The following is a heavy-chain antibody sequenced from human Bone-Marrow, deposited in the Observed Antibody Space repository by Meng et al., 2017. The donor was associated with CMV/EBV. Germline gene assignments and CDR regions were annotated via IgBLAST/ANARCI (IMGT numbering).Heavy chain of an antibody. CDR3: ARDSPSAYAGARLDP. CDR2: FNPFLGSP. V-gene: IGHV1-69*01. D-gene: IGHD3-10*01. CDR1: GGTFSNVA. Sequence: YGGTFSNVAVSWVRQAPGQGLGWMGAFNPFLGSPNFAQRFRGRVTLTADESRTTAYMELSSLSYDDTAVYYCARDSPSAYAGARLDPWGQGTLVTVSS. J-gene: IGHJ5*02.